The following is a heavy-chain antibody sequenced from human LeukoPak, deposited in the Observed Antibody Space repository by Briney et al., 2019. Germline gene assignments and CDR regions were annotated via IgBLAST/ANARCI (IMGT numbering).Heavy chain of an antibody. J-gene: IGHJ6*02. V-gene: IGHV4-39*01. CDR3: ARHLWSVYDVVYGMDV. CDR2: IYYSGST. D-gene: IGHD5/OR15-5a*01. Sequence: LETLSLTCTVSGGSISSSSYYWGWIRQPPGKGLEWIGSIYYSGSTNYHPSLKSRVTISVDTSKNQFSLNLSSVTAADTAVYHCARHLWSVYDVVYGMDVWGQGTTVTVSS. CDR1: GGSISSSSYY.